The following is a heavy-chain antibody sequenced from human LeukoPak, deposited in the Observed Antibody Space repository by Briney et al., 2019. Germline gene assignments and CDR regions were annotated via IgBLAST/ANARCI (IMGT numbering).Heavy chain of an antibody. CDR1: GGSISGYY. D-gene: IGHD1-26*01. CDR2: INHSGST. Sequence: SETLSLTCTVSGGSISGYYWSWIRQPPGKGLEWIGEINHSGSTNYNPSLKSRVTISVDTSKNQFSLKLSSVTAADTAVYYCARDRRPQVGASSYYYYGMDVWGQGTTVTVSS. CDR3: ARDRRPQVGASSYYYYGMDV. V-gene: IGHV4-34*01. J-gene: IGHJ6*02.